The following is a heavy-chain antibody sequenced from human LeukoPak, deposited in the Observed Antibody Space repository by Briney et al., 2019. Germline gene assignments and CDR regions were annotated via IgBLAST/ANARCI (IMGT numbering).Heavy chain of an antibody. CDR1: GYTFTSYW. CDR3: ARRAQMAFEY. V-gene: IGHV5-51*01. J-gene: IGHJ4*02. D-gene: IGHD5-24*01. CDR2: ISPGDSDI. Sequence: GESLKISCKGSGYTFTSYWIGWVRQMPGKGLEWMGIISPGDSDIRYSPSFQGQVTISADKSISTAYLQWSSLKASDTAMYYCARRAQMAFEYWGQGTLVTVSS.